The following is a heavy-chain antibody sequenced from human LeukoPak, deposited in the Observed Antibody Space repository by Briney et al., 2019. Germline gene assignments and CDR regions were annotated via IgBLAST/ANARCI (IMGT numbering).Heavy chain of an antibody. J-gene: IGHJ5*02. V-gene: IGHV4-61*05. CDR3: ASEVVPAAMRWGPHVNWFDP. CDR2: IYTSGST. CDR1: GGSISSNSYY. Sequence: SETLSLTCAVSGGSISSNSYYWGWIRQPPGKGLEWIGRIYTSGSTNYNPSLKSRVTMSVDTSKNQFSPKLSSVTAADTAVYYCASEVVPAAMRWGPHVNWFDPWGQGTLVTVSS. D-gene: IGHD2-2*01.